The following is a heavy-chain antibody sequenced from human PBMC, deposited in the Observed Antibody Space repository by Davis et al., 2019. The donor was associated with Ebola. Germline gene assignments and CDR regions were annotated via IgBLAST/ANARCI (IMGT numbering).Heavy chain of an antibody. CDR2: MNPNSGNT. CDR3: ARGGVWWDAFDI. J-gene: IGHJ3*02. D-gene: IGHD2-15*01. Sequence: AASVKVSCKASGYTFTSYGISWVRQATGQGLEWMGWMNPNSGNTGYAQKFQGRVTMTRNTSISTAYMELSSLRSEDTAVYYCARGGVWWDAFDIWGQGTMVTVSS. CDR1: GYTFTSYG. V-gene: IGHV1-8*02.